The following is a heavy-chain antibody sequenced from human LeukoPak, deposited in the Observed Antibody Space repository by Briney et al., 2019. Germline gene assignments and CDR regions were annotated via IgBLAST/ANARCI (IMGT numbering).Heavy chain of an antibody. CDR1: GDSVSSKSAA. Sequence: SQTLSLTCAISGDSVSSKSAAWNWIRQSPSRGLEWLGRTYYRSKWYNDYAVSVKSRITINPDTSKNQFSLQLNSVTPEDTAVYYCARVAVAATGPGWFDPWGQGTLVTVSS. J-gene: IGHJ5*02. D-gene: IGHD2-15*01. CDR2: TYYRSKWYN. V-gene: IGHV6-1*01. CDR3: ARVAVAATGPGWFDP.